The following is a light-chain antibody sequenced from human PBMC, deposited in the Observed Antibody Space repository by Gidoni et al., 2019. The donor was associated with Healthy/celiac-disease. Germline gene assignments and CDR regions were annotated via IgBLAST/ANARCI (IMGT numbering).Light chain of an antibody. V-gene: IGKV2-28*01. J-gene: IGKJ4*01. Sequence: DIVMTQSPLSLPVTPGEPASISCRSSQSLLHSNGYNYLDWYLQKPGQSPQLLIYLGSNRASGVPDRFSGSGSGTDFTLTISRVEAEDVGVYYCMQALQTPLIGGVTKVEIK. CDR1: QSLLHSNGYNY. CDR2: LGS. CDR3: MQALQTPL.